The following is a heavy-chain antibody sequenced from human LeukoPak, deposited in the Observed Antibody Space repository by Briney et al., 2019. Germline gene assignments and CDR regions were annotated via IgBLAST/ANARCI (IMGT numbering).Heavy chain of an antibody. V-gene: IGHV3-48*04. J-gene: IGHJ4*02. Sequence: GGSLRLSCAASGFTFSSYSMNWVRQAPGKRLEWVSYISSSSSTIYYADSVKGRFTISRDNAKNSLYLQMNSLRAEDTAVYYCAREPHQPPENYDYVWGSYRYVPYYFDYWAREPWSPSPQ. CDR3: AREPHQPPENYDYVWGSYRYVPYYFDY. CDR2: ISSSSSTI. CDR1: GFTFSSYS. D-gene: IGHD3-16*02.